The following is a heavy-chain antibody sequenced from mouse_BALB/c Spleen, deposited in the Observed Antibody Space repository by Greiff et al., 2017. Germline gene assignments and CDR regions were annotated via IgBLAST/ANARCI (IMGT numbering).Heavy chain of an antibody. Sequence: QVQLQQSGAELGKPGASVKMSCKASGYTFTSYWMHWVKQRPGQGLEWIGYINPSTGYTEYNQKFKDKATLTADKSSSTAYMQLSSLTSEDSAVYYCARGLGPAYWGQGTLVTVSA. J-gene: IGHJ3*01. CDR2: INPSTGYT. V-gene: IGHV1-7*01. CDR3: ARGLGPAY. CDR1: GYTFTSYW. D-gene: IGHD4-1*01.